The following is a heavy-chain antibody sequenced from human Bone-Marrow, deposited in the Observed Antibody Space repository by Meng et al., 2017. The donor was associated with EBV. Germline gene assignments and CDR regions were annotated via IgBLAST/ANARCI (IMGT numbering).Heavy chain of an antibody. CDR2: VHYTGST. Sequence: PRRESGPRHVSPSVTLALTCTVSGDSVSSFYDWGWIRQPPGRGLEWIGSVHYTGSTYYSPSLKSRVTVSVDTSKNQFSLRLTSVTAADTAVYYCARPFPSWQSLRLDPFGAWGQGTLVTVSS. CDR3: ARPFPSWQSLRLDPFGA. D-gene: IGHD4-17*01. J-gene: IGHJ5*02. CDR1: GDSVSSFYD. V-gene: IGHV4-39*01.